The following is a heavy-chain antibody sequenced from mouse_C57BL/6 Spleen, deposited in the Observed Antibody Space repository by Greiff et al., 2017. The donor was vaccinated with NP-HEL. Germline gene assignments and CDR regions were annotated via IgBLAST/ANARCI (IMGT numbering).Heavy chain of an antibody. J-gene: IGHJ3*01. D-gene: IGHD2-3*01. V-gene: IGHV1-15*01. CDR1: GYTFTDYE. CDR2: IDPETGGT. CDR3: AREGHYDGYCVLSFAY. Sequence: VQLQQSGAELVRPGASVTLSCKASGYTFTDYEMHWVKQTPVHGLEWIGAIDPETGGTAYNQKFKGKAILTADKSSSTAYMELRSLTSEDSAVYYCAREGHYDGYCVLSFAYWGQGTLVTVSA.